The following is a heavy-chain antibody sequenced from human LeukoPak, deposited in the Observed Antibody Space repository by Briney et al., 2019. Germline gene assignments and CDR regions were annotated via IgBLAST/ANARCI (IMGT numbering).Heavy chain of an antibody. D-gene: IGHD4-23*01. Sequence: SETLSLICTVSGASISNSEYFCSWIRRDPGKGVEWFGYIYYSGSTNYNPSLKSRVTISVDTSKNQFSLKLSSVTAADTAVYYCAREDPVGGNSISWFDPWGQGTLVTVSS. CDR3: AREDPVGGNSISWFDP. CDR1: GASISNSEYF. V-gene: IGHV4-61*08. CDR2: IYYSGST. J-gene: IGHJ5*02.